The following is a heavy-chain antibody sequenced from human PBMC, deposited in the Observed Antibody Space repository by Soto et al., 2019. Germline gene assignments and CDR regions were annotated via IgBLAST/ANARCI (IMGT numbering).Heavy chain of an antibody. CDR3: ARVGRAARPEDWFDP. Sequence: ASVKVSCKASGYTFTGYYMHWVRQAPGQGLEWMGWINPNSGGTNYAQKFQGRVTMTRDTSISTAYMELSRLRSDDTAVYYRARVGRAARPEDWFDPWGQGTLVTVSS. V-gene: IGHV1-2*02. D-gene: IGHD6-6*01. CDR1: GYTFTGYY. J-gene: IGHJ5*02. CDR2: INPNSGGT.